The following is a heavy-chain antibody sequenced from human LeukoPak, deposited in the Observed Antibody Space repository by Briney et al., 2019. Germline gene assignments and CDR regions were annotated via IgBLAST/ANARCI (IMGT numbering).Heavy chain of an antibody. V-gene: IGHV4-59*01. CDR2: VYYSGRT. CDR1: GDSISSYY. D-gene: IGHD1-26*01. Sequence: SETPSLTCTVSGDSISSYYWSWIRQPPGKGLEWIGYVYYSGRTNYNPSLKSRVTISVDTSKNQFSLKLSSVTAADTAVYYCAKVIVGAGFDFWGQGALVTVSS. J-gene: IGHJ4*02. CDR3: AKVIVGAGFDF.